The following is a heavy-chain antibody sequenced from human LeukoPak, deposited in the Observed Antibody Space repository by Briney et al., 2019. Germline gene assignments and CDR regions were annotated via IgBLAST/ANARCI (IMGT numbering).Heavy chain of an antibody. D-gene: IGHD5-12*01. J-gene: IGHJ5*02. V-gene: IGHV1-46*01. CDR1: GYTFASYY. Sequence: ASVKVSCKASGYTFASYYMHWIRQAPGQGVEWMGIINPRGGGTSYAQKFQGRVTITGDTSTSTVYMDLSSLTSEDTAVYFCATGGGVDLVGSPWGQGTLVTVSS. CDR3: ATGGGVDLVGSP. CDR2: INPRGGGT.